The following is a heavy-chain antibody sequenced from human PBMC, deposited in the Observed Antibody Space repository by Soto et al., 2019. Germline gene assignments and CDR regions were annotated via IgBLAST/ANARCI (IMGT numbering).Heavy chain of an antibody. CDR2: IYYDGSGK. D-gene: IGHD2-21*01. Sequence: QVQLVESGGGVVQPGRSLGLSCAASGFTFSNYGMHWFRQAPGKGLEWVAVIYYDGSGKYYADSVKGRFTISRDNSKNTLYLQMNTLRAEDTAVYYCARDIRSTYFDYWGQGTLATVSS. V-gene: IGHV3-30*03. CDR3: ARDIRSTYFDY. J-gene: IGHJ4*02. CDR1: GFTFSNYG.